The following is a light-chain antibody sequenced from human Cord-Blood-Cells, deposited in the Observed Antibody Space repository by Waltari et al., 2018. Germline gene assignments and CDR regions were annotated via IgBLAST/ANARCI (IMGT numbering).Light chain of an antibody. V-gene: IGKV3-11*01. CDR2: DAS. Sequence: IVLTHSPATLSLSPGHRATLSCRASQSVSSYLAWYQQKPGQAPRLLIYDASNRATGIPARFSGSGSGTDFTLTISSLEPEDFAVYYCQQRSNWPLTFGGGTKVEIK. CDR1: QSVSSY. CDR3: QQRSNWPLT. J-gene: IGKJ4*01.